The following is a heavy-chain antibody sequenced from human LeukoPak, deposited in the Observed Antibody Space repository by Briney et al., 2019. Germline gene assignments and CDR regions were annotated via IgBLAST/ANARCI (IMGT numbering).Heavy chain of an antibody. CDR2: FDPEDDET. D-gene: IGHD6-6*01. J-gene: IGHJ5*02. CDR3: AINGARATRFLGS. Sequence: RASVKVSCKVSGYILTEFSIHWVRQAPGKGLEWMGTFDPEDDETIYSQKFQDRITMTEDTSTDTAYMNLSSLRSEDTAVYYCAINGARATRFLGSWGQGTLVTVSS. V-gene: IGHV1-24*01. CDR1: GYILTEFS.